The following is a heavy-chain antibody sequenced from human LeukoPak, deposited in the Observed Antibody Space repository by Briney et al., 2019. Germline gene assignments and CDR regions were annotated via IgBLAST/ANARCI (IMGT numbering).Heavy chain of an antibody. J-gene: IGHJ4*02. D-gene: IGHD5-24*01. V-gene: IGHV3-23*01. CDR2: MSGVGGNT. Sequence: GGSLRLSCAGSGFIFSCYAMSWVRQAPGKGLEWVSAMSGVGGNTFYTDSVRGRFTISRDNSKNTLYLQVNSLRAEDTTIYYCAKTSRWDRDYFDYWGQGTLVTVSS. CDR3: AKTSRWDRDYFDY. CDR1: GFIFSCYA.